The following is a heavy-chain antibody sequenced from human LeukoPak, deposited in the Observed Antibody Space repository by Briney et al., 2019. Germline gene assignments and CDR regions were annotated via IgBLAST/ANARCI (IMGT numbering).Heavy chain of an antibody. CDR2: IKSKTDGGTT. CDR1: GFDFSFTW. V-gene: IGHV3-15*01. CDR3: AKGRGQLNTNWFDP. Sequence: GGSLRLSCAASGFDFSFTWMSWVRQAPGKGLEWVGRIKSKTDGGTTDYAAPVKGRFTISRDDSKNTLYLQMNSLKTEDTAVYYCAKGRGQLNTNWFDPWGQGTLVTVSS. D-gene: IGHD5-24*01. J-gene: IGHJ5*02.